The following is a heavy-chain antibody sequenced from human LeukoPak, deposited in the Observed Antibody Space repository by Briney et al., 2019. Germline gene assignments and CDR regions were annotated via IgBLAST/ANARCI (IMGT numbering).Heavy chain of an antibody. V-gene: IGHV3-30*02. Sequence: PGGSLRLSCAASGFTFSSYAMSWVRQAPGKGLEWVALIRNDGSEKYYADSVKDRFTISRDNSKNTLYLQMDSLRAEDTAVYYCAKGGRVSPWFDPWGQGTLVTVSS. D-gene: IGHD2-15*01. CDR2: IRNDGSEK. CDR1: GFTFSSYA. CDR3: AKGGRVSPWFDP. J-gene: IGHJ5*02.